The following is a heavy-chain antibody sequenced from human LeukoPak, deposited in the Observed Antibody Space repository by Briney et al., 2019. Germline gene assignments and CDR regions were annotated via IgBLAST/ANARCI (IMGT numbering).Heavy chain of an antibody. CDR2: ISYDGSNK. CDR3: ARERATVTTHYFDY. J-gene: IGHJ4*02. CDR1: GFTFSSYT. Sequence: GGSLRLSCAASGFTFSSYTMHWVRQAPGKGLEWVAVISYDGSNKYYADSVKGRFTISRDNSKNTLYLQMNSLRAEDTAVYYCARERATVTTHYFDYWGQGTLVTVSS. D-gene: IGHD4-17*01. V-gene: IGHV3-30-3*01.